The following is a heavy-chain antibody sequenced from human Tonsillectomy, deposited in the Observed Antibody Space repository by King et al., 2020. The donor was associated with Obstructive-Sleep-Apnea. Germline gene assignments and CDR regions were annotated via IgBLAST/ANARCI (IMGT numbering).Heavy chain of an antibody. J-gene: IGHJ4*02. V-gene: IGHV3-7*01. D-gene: IGHD3-10*01. CDR2: IKQDGSEK. Sequence: VQLVESGGALVQPGGSLRLSCATSGFTFSSYWMTWVRQAPGKGREGVANIKQDGSEKYYADSVKGRFIISRDHAQNSLYLQMDSLGAGDTAVYYCARVLLWFGELTYWGQGTLVTVSS. CDR3: ARVLLWFGELTY. CDR1: GFTFSSYW.